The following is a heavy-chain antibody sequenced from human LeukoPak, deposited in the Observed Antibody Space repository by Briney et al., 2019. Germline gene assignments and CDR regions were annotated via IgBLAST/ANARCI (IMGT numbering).Heavy chain of an antibody. CDR2: IIPIFGTA. CDR3: ARTLELKDRWFDP. CDR1: GGTFSSYA. Sequence: SVKVSCRASGGTFSSYAISWLRQAPGQGLEWMGGIIPIFGTANYAQKFQGRVTITADESTSTAYMEVSSLRSEDTAVYYCARTLELKDRWFDPWGQGTLVTVSS. D-gene: IGHD1-7*01. V-gene: IGHV1-69*01. J-gene: IGHJ5*02.